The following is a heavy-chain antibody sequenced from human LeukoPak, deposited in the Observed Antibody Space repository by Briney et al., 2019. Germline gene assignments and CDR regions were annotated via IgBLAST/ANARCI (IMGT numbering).Heavy chain of an antibody. D-gene: IGHD6-13*01. Sequence: SETLSLTCAVYGGSFSGYYWSWIRQPPGKGLEWIGEINHSGSTNYNPSLKSRVTISVDTSKNQFSLKLSSVTAADTAVYYCARVIWQQLVCKGYFDLWGRGTLVTVSS. V-gene: IGHV4-34*01. CDR2: INHSGST. CDR3: ARVIWQQLVCKGYFDL. CDR1: GGSFSGYY. J-gene: IGHJ2*01.